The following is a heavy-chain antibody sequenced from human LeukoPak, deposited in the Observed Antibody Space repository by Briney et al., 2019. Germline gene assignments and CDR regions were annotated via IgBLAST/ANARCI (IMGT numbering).Heavy chain of an antibody. CDR2: ISSSSSTI. CDR3: AKISDFWSDTY. D-gene: IGHD3-3*01. Sequence: GGSLRLSCAASGFTFSSYSMNWVRQAPGKGLEWVSYISSSSSTIYYADSVKGRFTISRDNSKNTLYLQMNSLRAEDTAVYYCAKISDFWSDTYWGQGTLVTVSS. CDR1: GFTFSSYS. J-gene: IGHJ4*02. V-gene: IGHV3-48*01.